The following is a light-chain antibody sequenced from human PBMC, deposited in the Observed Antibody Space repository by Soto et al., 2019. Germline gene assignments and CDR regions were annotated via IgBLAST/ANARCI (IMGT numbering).Light chain of an antibody. CDR1: SNDVGGNNY. J-gene: IGLJ3*02. V-gene: IGLV2-11*01. CDR3: YSYSGSFTWL. CDR2: EVS. Sequence: QSALTQPRSVSGSPGQSVTISCTGTSNDVGGNNYVSWYQQHPGKAPKLMLSEVSNRPSGVSKRFSGPKSGNTASLTISGLQADDEGDYYCYSYSGSFTWLFGGGTKLTVL.